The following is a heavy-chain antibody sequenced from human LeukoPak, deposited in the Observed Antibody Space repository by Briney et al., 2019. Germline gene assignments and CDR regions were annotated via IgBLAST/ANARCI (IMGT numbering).Heavy chain of an antibody. Sequence: GGSLRLSCAASGFIFRSYGMNWVRQAPGKGLEWVSGIYKNGRERYGDSVKGRFTISRDNSKNTLYLQMNSLRAEDTAVYYCAKADIVGATFDYWGQGTLVTVSS. D-gene: IGHD1-26*01. CDR2: IYKNGRER. V-gene: IGHV3-23*05. CDR1: GFIFRSYG. J-gene: IGHJ4*02. CDR3: AKADIVGATFDY.